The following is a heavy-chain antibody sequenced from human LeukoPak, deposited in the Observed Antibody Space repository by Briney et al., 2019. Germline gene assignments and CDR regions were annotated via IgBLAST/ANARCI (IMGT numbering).Heavy chain of an antibody. V-gene: IGHV3-11*01. Sequence: GGSLRLSCAASGFTFSDYYMSWIRQAPGKGLEWVSYISSSGSTIYCADSVKGRFTISRDNAKNSLYLQMNSLRAEDTAVYYCARDRHYDSSGYYYWADYYYGMDVWGQGTTVTVSS. CDR2: ISSSGSTI. J-gene: IGHJ6*02. CDR1: GFTFSDYY. D-gene: IGHD3-22*01. CDR3: ARDRHYDSSGYYYWADYYYGMDV.